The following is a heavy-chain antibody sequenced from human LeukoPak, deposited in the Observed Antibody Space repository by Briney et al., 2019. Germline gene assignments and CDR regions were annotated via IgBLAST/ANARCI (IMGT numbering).Heavy chain of an antibody. CDR2: ISHSGST. V-gene: IGHV4-34*01. J-gene: IGHJ4*02. Sequence: SETLSLTCTVYGGSFSGYYWSWIRQPPGKGLEWIGEISHSGSTNYNPSLKSRVTISVDTSKNQFSLKLSSVTAADTAVYYCARGYDRYFDYWGQGTLVTVSS. CDR3: ARGYDRYFDY. CDR1: GGSFSGYY. D-gene: IGHD3-16*01.